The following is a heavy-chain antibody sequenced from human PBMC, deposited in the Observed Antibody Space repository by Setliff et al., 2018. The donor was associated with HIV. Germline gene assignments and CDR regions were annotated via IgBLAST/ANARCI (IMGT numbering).Heavy chain of an antibody. CDR1: GYAITSGFY. Sequence: SETLSLTCAVSGYAITSGFYWGWIRQPPGKGLEWIGSTYHSGSTYYNPSFKSRVTISTGTSNNQFSLTLSSVTAADTAVYYCARGVLITKRVTQTGGYILDYWGRGTLVTVSS. V-gene: IGHV4-38-2*01. CDR3: ARGVLITKRVTQTGGYILDY. D-gene: IGHD1-26*01. CDR2: TYHSGST. J-gene: IGHJ4*02.